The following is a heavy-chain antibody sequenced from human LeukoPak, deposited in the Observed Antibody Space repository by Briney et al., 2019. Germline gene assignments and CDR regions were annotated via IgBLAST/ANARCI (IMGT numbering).Heavy chain of an antibody. CDR1: GFTFSSYS. Sequence: GGSLRLSCAASGFTFSSYSMKWVRQAPGKGPEWVASISSSGSYIYYVDSVKGRFTISRDNAKNSLYLQMNSLRAEDTAVYYCAREEGSYYGMDVWGQGTTVTVSS. CDR2: ISSSGSYI. J-gene: IGHJ6*02. V-gene: IGHV3-21*01. CDR3: AREEGSYYGMDV.